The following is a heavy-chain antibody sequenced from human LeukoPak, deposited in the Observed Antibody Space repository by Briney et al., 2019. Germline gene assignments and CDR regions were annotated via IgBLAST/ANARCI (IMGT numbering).Heavy chain of an antibody. CDR1: GFTFSRFA. V-gene: IGHV3-23*01. CDR3: AKMTDYGDYDFDY. Sequence: GGSLRLSCEASGFTFSRFAMTWVRQAPGKGLEWVSAISGSGGSTYYADSVKGRFTISRDNSKNTLYLQMNSLRAEDTAVYYCAKMTDYGDYDFDYWGQGTLVTVSS. CDR2: ISGSGGST. J-gene: IGHJ4*02. D-gene: IGHD4-17*01.